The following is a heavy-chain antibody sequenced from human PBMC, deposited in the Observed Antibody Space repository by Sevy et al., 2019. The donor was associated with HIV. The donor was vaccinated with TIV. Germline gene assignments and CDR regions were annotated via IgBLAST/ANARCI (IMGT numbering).Heavy chain of an antibody. J-gene: IGHJ4*02. D-gene: IGHD6-13*01. CDR1: GFTFGDYC. Sequence: GGSLRLSCTASGFTFGDYCMSWVRLAPGKGLEWVAFLKSDVYGGTVDHAASVRGRFVISRDDSETIAYLQMNDLKTEDTGVYYCTRWKAAQSIFDYWGQGALVTVSS. V-gene: IGHV3-49*04. CDR2: LKSDVYGGTV. CDR3: TRWKAAQSIFDY.